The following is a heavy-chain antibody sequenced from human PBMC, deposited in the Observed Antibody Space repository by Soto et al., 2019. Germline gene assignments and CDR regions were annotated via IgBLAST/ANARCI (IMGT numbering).Heavy chain of an antibody. D-gene: IGHD3-3*01. Sequence: GESLKISCKGSGYSFTTYWIGWVRQMPGKGLEWMGIIYPGDSDTRYSPSLLGQVTISADKSISTAYLQWSRLKASDTAMYYCARSDWSGYLDVWGQGTTVTVSS. CDR1: GYSFTTYW. V-gene: IGHV5-51*01. CDR2: IYPGDSDT. J-gene: IGHJ6*02. CDR3: ARSDWSGYLDV.